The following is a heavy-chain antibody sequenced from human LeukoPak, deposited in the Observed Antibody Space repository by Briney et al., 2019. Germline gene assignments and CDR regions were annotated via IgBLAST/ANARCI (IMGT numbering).Heavy chain of an antibody. CDR3: ASLGGLRGSGSFVDY. CDR1: GFTVSSNY. Sequence: GGGLTLSCAASGFTVSSNYVMWVRQAPGKGLEWVSVIYSDGSTYYADYVKGRFTISRDYSKNTLYLQMNSLRAEDTAVYYCASLGGLRGSGSFVDYWGQGTLVTVSS. V-gene: IGHV3-53*01. CDR2: IYSDGST. J-gene: IGHJ4*02. D-gene: IGHD3-10*01.